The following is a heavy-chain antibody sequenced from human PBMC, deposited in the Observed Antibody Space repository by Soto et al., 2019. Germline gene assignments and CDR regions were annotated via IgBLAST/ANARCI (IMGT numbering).Heavy chain of an antibody. J-gene: IGHJ4*02. CDR2: TYYRSKGNS. CDR3: VRGQFSAFDC. V-gene: IGHV6-1*01. Sequence: QVQLHQSGPGLVKPSQTLSLTCAISGDSVSRTSVAWNWIRQSPSRGLEWLGRTYYRSKGNSDYAVSVRGRITINPDTSKSQFSLQLNSVTPEDTAVYYCVRGQFSAFDCWGQGTLVTVSS. CDR1: GDSVSRTSVA.